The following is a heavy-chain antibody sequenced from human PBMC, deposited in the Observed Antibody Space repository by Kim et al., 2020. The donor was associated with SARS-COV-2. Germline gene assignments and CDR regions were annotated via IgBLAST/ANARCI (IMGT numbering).Heavy chain of an antibody. D-gene: IGHD2-15*01. J-gene: IGHJ5*02. CDR3: AKGDLRVVAAHNWFDP. CDR2: ISWNSGSI. CDR1: GFTFDDYA. V-gene: IGHV3-9*01. Sequence: GGSLRLSCAASGFTFDDYAMHWVRQAPGKGLEWVSGISWNSGSIGYADSVKGRFTISRDNAKNSLYLQMNSLRAEDTALYYCAKGDLRVVAAHNWFDPWGQGTLVTVSS.